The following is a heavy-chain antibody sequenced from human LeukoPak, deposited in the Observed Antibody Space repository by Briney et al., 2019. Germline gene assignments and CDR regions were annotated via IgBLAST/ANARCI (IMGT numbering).Heavy chain of an antibody. CDR1: GFTFSAYG. CDR2: ISYDGSNI. CDR3: ARDWKTNSFDY. Sequence: GRSLRLSCAASGFTFSAYGMHWVRQAPGKGLEWVAVISYDGSNIYYADYVMGRFTISRDISKNTLYLQMDSLRAEDTAIYYCARDWKTNSFDYWGQGTLGTVSS. V-gene: IGHV3-30*03. J-gene: IGHJ4*02. D-gene: IGHD1-1*01.